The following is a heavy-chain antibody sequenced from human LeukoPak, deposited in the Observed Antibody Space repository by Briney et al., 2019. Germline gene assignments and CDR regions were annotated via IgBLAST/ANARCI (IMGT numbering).Heavy chain of an antibody. Sequence: GGSLRLSCTASGFTFRDYAMSWLRQAPGKGLEWVGFIRSKAYGGTTEYAASVKGRFTISRDDSKSIAYLQMNSLKTEDTAVYYCTPWGYWGQGTLVTVSS. CDR3: TPWGY. V-gene: IGHV3-49*03. D-gene: IGHD7-27*01. J-gene: IGHJ4*02. CDR1: GFTFRDYA. CDR2: IRSKAYGGTT.